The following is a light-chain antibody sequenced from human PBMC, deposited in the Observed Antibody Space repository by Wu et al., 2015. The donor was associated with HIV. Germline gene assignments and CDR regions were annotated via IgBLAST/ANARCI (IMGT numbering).Light chain of an antibody. CDR2: GAS. CDR1: QIITTSY. Sequence: EVVLTQSPVTLSLSPGERATLSCRASQIITTSYLAWYKQKPGQAPRLLIFGASYRAPGIPDRVSGSGSGTDFILTISRLEPEDFVVYYCQHYGTSLYTFGQGTKLEIK. V-gene: IGKV3-20*01. CDR3: QHYGTSLYT. J-gene: IGKJ2*01.